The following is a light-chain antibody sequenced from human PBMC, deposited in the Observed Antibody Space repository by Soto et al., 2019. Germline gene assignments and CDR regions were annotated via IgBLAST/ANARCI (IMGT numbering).Light chain of an antibody. CDR1: TSNIGNNY. CDR2: DNN. CDR3: GTWDSSLSAVV. J-gene: IGLJ2*01. Sequence: QSVLTQPPSVAAAPGQKGTISCSGSTSNIGNNYVSWYQQLPGTAPKLLIYDNNNRPSGIPDRFTGSKFGTSATLGITGLQTGDEADYYCGTWDSSLSAVVFGGGTKLTVL. V-gene: IGLV1-51*01.